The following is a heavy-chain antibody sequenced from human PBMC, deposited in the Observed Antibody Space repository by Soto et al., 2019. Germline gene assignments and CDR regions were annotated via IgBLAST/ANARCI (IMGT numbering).Heavy chain of an antibody. D-gene: IGHD3-10*01. CDR2: IDYSESS. Sequence: PSETLSLTCTVSGGSVSSGSNYWSWIRQPPGKGLEWIGNIDYSESSNYNPSLKSRVSISVATSKNQFSLKLTSVTAADTAVYYCARGELESHINYYCYAMDVWGQGTTVTVSS. J-gene: IGHJ6*02. V-gene: IGHV4-61*01. CDR3: ARGELESHINYYCYAMDV. CDR1: GGSVSSGSNY.